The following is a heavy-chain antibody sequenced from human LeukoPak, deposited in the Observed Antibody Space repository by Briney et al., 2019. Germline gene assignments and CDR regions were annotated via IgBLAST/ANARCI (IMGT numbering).Heavy chain of an antibody. CDR1: GGSVSSGSYY. CDR2: IYYSGST. J-gene: IGHJ4*02. CDR3: ARGVKLYDFWSGYPAHPHFDY. D-gene: IGHD3-3*01. V-gene: IGHV4-61*01. Sequence: SETLSLTCTVSGGSVSSGSYYWSWIRQPPGKGLEWIGYIYYSGSTNYNPSLKSRVTISVDTSKNQFSLKLSSVTAADTAVYYCARGVKLYDFWSGYPAHPHFDYWGQGTLVTVSS.